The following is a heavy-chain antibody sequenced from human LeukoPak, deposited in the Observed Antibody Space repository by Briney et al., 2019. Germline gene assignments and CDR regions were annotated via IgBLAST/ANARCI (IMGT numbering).Heavy chain of an antibody. V-gene: IGHV3-23*01. CDR2: ISVSGGGT. J-gene: IGHJ4*02. Sequence: GGSLRLSCAVSGFTFSSYAMSWVRQAPGKGLEWVSSISVSGGGTYYADSVKGRFTISRDNSKNTLYLQMNSLSAEDTAVYYCARRGIVLGAAPVLKYSFDYWGQGTLVTVSS. CDR3: ARRGIVLGAAPVLKYSFDY. CDR1: GFTFSSYA. D-gene: IGHD1-26*01.